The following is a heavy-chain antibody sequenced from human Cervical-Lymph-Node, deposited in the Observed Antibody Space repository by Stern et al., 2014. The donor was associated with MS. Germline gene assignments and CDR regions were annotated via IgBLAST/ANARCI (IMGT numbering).Heavy chain of an antibody. J-gene: IGHJ6*02. CDR1: GFTSSDHY. CDR3: ARGYHSFDV. D-gene: IGHD1-26*01. Sequence: EVQLVESGGGLVQPGGSLRLSCAASGFTSSDHYMDWVRQAPGKGLEWVGRTRNKANSYTTVYAASVTGRFAISRDDSDNSVYLQMNSLKIEDTAVYYCARGYHSFDVWGQGTTVTVSS. CDR2: TRNKANSYTT. V-gene: IGHV3-72*01.